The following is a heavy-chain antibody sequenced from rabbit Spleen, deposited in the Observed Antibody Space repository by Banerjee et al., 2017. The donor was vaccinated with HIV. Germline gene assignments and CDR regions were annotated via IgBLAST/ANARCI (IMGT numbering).Heavy chain of an antibody. J-gene: IGHJ4*01. CDR2: IYTGNSKT. V-gene: IGHV1S40*01. D-gene: IGHD8-1*01. CDR3: ARDAGRGDYIDGVFNL. Sequence: QSLEESGGGLVQPEGSLTLTCKASGFDFSSNAMCWVRQAPGKGLEWIACIYTGNSKTYYANWAKGRFTISKTSSTTVTLQMTSLTVADTATYFCARDAGRGDYIDGVFNLWGQGTLVTVS. CDR1: GFDFSSNA.